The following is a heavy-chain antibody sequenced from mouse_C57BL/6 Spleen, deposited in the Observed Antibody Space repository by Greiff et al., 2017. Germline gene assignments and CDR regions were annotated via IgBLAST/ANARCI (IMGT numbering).Heavy chain of an antibody. V-gene: IGHV1-82*01. CDR3: ARSTPAYYSNGWYFDV. CDR1: GYAFSSSW. Sequence: VQLQQSGPELVKPGASVKISCKASGYAFSSSWMNWVKQRPGKGLEWIGRIYPGDGDTNYNGKFTGKATLTADKSSSTAYMQLSSLTSEDSAVYFCARSTPAYYSNGWYFDVWGTGTTVTVSS. J-gene: IGHJ1*03. CDR2: IYPGDGDT. D-gene: IGHD2-5*01.